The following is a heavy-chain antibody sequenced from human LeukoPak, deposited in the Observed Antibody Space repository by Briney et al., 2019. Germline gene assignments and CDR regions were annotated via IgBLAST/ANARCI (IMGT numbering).Heavy chain of an antibody. CDR3: ARVGVYSEGYHYYYYMDV. CDR1: GGSMRNYY. Sequence: KSSETLSLTCTVSGGSMRNYYWSWIRQPPGKGLEWIGYIYYSGTTNYNPSLKSRVTISVGTSKKQFSLKLSSVTAADTAVFYCARVGVYSEGYHYYYYMDVWGKGTTVTVSS. D-gene: IGHD1-26*01. V-gene: IGHV4-59*01. CDR2: IYYSGTT. J-gene: IGHJ6*03.